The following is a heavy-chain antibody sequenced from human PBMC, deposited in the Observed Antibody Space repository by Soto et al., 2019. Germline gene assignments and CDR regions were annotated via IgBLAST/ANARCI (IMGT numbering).Heavy chain of an antibody. Sequence: QVQLQESGPGLVKPSQTLSLTCTVSGGSISSGGYYWSWIRQHPGKGLEWIGYIYYSGSTYYNPSLKRRVTISVDTSKNQFSLKLSSVTAADTAVYYCARTYCSGGSCYELDYWGQGTLVTVSS. CDR1: GGSISSGGYY. J-gene: IGHJ4*02. D-gene: IGHD2-15*01. CDR3: ARTYCSGGSCYELDY. CDR2: IYYSGST. V-gene: IGHV4-31*03.